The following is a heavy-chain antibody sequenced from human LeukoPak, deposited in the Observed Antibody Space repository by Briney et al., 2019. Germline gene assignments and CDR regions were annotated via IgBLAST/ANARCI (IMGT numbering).Heavy chain of an antibody. CDR3: ARSLYLIHYGGRGGDFDY. CDR2: INPNSGGT. V-gene: IGHV1-2*02. Sequence: ASVKVSCKASGYTFTGYYMHWVRQAPGQGLEWMGWINPNSGGTNYAQKFQGRVTMTRGTSISTAYMELSRLRSDDTAVYYCARSLYLIHYGGRGGDFDYWGQGTLVTVSS. D-gene: IGHD4-23*01. J-gene: IGHJ4*02. CDR1: GYTFTGYY.